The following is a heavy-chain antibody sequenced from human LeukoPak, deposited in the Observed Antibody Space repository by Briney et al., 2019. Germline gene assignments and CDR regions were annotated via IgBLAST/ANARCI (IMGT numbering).Heavy chain of an antibody. CDR2: IYYSGST. CDR3: ARSRWASIAAPWGLFDY. V-gene: IGHV4-59*01. CDR1: GGSISSYY. Sequence: PSETLSLTCTVSGGSISSYYWSWIRQPPGKGLEWIGYIYYSGSTNYNPSLKSRVTISVDTSKNQFSLKLSSVTAADTAVYYCARSRWASIAAPWGLFDYWGQGTLVTVSS. D-gene: IGHD6-6*01. J-gene: IGHJ4*02.